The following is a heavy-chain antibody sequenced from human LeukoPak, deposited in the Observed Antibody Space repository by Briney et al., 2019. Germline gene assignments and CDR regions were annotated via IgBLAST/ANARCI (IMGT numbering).Heavy chain of an antibody. Sequence: GRSLRLSCAASGFTFSSYAMHWVRQAPGKGLEWVAVISYDGSNKYYADSVKGRFTISRDNSKNTLYLQMNSLRAEDTAVYYCARDMDCSSTSCYQGDYYYYGMDVWGKGTTVTVSS. CDR1: GFTFSSYA. V-gene: IGHV3-30*04. J-gene: IGHJ6*04. D-gene: IGHD2-2*01. CDR3: ARDMDCSSTSCYQGDYYYYGMDV. CDR2: ISYDGSNK.